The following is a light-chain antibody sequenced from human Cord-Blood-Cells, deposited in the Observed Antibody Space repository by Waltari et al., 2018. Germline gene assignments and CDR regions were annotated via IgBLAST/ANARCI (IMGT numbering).Light chain of an antibody. V-gene: IGLV2-23*01. CDR2: EGS. CDR1: SSDAGSYNL. Sequence: QSALTQPASVSGSPGQSITISCTGTSSDAGSYNLVSWYYQHPGKAPKLMIYEGSKRPSGVSNRFSGSKSGNTASLTISGLQAEDEADYYCCSYAGSSTWVFGGGTKLTVL. J-gene: IGLJ3*02. CDR3: CSYAGSSTWV.